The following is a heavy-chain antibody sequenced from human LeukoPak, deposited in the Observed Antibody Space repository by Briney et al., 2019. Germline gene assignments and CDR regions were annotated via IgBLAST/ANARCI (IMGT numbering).Heavy chain of an antibody. CDR1: GVSISNYY. V-gene: IGHV4-4*07. J-gene: IGHJ5*02. Sequence: PSGTLSLTCTVSGVSISNYYLSWIRQPAGKGLEWIGRISTSGSTNYNPSLKSRFTMSVDTSKNQFSLKLTSVTAADTAVYYCATVTDPRYNYFDPWGQGTLVTVSS. CDR2: ISTSGST. D-gene: IGHD2-21*02. CDR3: ATVTDPRYNYFDP.